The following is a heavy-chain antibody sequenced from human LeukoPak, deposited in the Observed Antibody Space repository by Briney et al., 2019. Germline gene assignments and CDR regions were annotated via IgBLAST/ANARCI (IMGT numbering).Heavy chain of an antibody. D-gene: IGHD3-9*01. CDR2: IKSDGSA. Sequence: GGSLRLSCAASGFTFSGAWMHWVRQDPGKGLVWVSLIKSDGSAIYADSVKGRFTMSRDNAKSTVYLQMNSLRAEDTAVYYCARDSKLGESFDWLLEDYYFDYWGQGTLVTVSS. CDR1: GFTFSGAW. V-gene: IGHV3-74*01. CDR3: ARDSKLGESFDWLLEDYYFDY. J-gene: IGHJ4*02.